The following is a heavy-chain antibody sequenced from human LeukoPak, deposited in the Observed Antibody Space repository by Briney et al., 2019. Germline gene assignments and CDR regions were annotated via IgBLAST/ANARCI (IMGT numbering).Heavy chain of an antibody. Sequence: GGSLRLSCAASGFTVSSNYMSWVRQAPGKGLEWVSVIYSGGSTYYAGSGKGRFTISRDNSKNTLYLQMNSLRAQDTAVYYCARVRQRYYFDYWGQGTLVTVSS. CDR2: IYSGGST. J-gene: IGHJ4*02. D-gene: IGHD6-25*01. V-gene: IGHV3-53*01. CDR3: ARVRQRYYFDY. CDR1: GFTVSSNY.